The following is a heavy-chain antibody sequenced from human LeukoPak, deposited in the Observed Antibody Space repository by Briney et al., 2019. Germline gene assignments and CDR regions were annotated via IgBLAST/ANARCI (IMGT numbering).Heavy chain of an antibody. CDR3: ASRRLRLGELSLYFDY. CDR1: GGSISSYY. D-gene: IGHD3-16*02. V-gene: IGHV4-59*08. CDR2: IYYSGST. J-gene: IGHJ4*02. Sequence: SETLSLTCTVSGGSISSYYWSWIRQPPGKGLEWIGYIYYSGSTNYNPSLKSRVTISVDTSKNQFSLKLSSVTAADTAVYYCASRRLRLGELSLYFDYWGQGTLVTVSS.